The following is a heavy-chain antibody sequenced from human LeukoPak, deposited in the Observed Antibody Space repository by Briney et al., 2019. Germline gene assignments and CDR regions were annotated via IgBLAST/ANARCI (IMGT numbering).Heavy chain of an antibody. CDR2: IYYSGST. V-gene: IGHV4-31*03. CDR1: GGSISSGGYY. Sequence: SQTLSLTCTVSGGSISSGGYYWSWIRQHPGKGLEWIGYIYYSGSTYYNPSLKSRVTISVDTSKNQFSLQLNSVTPEDTAVYYCARVRVVPAAIPPTYYYYYYMDVWGKGTTVTVSS. CDR3: ARVRVVPAAIPPTYYYYYYMDV. D-gene: IGHD2-2*01. J-gene: IGHJ6*03.